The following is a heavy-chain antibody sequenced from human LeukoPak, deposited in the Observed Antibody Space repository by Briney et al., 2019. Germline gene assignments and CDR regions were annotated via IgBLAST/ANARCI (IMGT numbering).Heavy chain of an antibody. CDR2: ISSSDTI. CDR1: GFTFSSYG. J-gene: IGHJ4*02. CDR3: AAGAFGGFDY. V-gene: IGHV3-48*02. D-gene: IGHD3-16*01. Sequence: PGGSLRLSCAAPGFTFSSYGMNWVRQAPGKGLEWVSYISSSDTIYYADSVKGRFTISRNNAKNSLYLQMNSLRDEDTAVYYCAAGAFGGFDYWGQGTLVTVSS.